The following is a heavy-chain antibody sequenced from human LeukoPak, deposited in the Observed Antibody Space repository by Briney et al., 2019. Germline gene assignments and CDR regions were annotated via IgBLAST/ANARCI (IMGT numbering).Heavy chain of an antibody. CDR3: SKWNGYGDY. Sequence: GGSLRLSCAASGFTFSSYGMHWVRQAPGKGLEWVAVISYDGSNKYYADSVKGRFTISRDNSKNTLYLQMNSLRAEDTAIYYCSKWNGYGDYWGQGTLVTVSS. D-gene: IGHD1-1*01. CDR2: ISYDGSNK. J-gene: IGHJ4*02. CDR1: GFTFSSYG. V-gene: IGHV3-30*18.